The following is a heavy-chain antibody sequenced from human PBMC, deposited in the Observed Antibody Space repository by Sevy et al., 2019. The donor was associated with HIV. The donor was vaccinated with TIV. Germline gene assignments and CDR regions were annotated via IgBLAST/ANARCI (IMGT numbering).Heavy chain of an antibody. J-gene: IGHJ5*02. CDR3: ARDLRITGTSWFDP. CDR2: IKQDGSEK. D-gene: IGHD1-7*01. Sequence: GGYLRLSCAASGFTFSSYWMSWVRQAPGKGLEWVANIKQDGSEKYYVDSVKGRFTISRDNAKNSLYLQMNSLRAEDTAVYYCARDLRITGTSWFDPWGQGTLVTVSS. V-gene: IGHV3-7*03. CDR1: GFTFSSYW.